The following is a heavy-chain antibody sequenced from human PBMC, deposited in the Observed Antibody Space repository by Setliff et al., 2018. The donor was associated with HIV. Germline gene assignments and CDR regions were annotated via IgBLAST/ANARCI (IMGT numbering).Heavy chain of an antibody. CDR3: ARVRGVDPLLVTASDAFSI. J-gene: IGHJ3*02. D-gene: IGHD2-21*02. CDR1: GFSVKSAFY. Sequence: PSETLSLTCTVSGFSVKSAFYWGWIRQPPGEGLEWIGSIYHSGTTYYNPSLASRATLSLDTSKNQFSLRLSSVSAADTAIYYCARVRGVDPLLVTASDAFSIWGQGTMVTVSS. CDR2: IYHSGTT. V-gene: IGHV4-38-2*02.